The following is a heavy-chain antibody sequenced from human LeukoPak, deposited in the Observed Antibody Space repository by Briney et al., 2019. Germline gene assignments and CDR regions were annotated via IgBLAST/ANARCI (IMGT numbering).Heavy chain of an antibody. CDR3: ASDRESSSKGPFDY. V-gene: IGHV3-30-3*01. J-gene: IGHJ4*02. D-gene: IGHD2-15*01. Sequence: GKSLRLSCAASGFTFSSYAMHWVRQAPGRRPEWVAVMSYDGTNIFYSDSVKGRFTISRDNSKNTLFLQMNSLRAEDTAVYYCASDRESSSKGPFDYWGQGTLVTVSS. CDR2: MSYDGTNI. CDR1: GFTFSSYA.